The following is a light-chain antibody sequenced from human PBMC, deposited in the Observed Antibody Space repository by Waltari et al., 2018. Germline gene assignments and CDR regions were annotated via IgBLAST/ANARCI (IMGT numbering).Light chain of an antibody. CDR3: QQYNSYSLLT. J-gene: IGKJ4*01. CDR2: KAS. Sequence: DIQMTQSPSTLSASVGDRFTITCRASQSISNWLAWYQQKPGKAPKLLIYKASTLESGVPSRFSCSGSGTEFTLTISSLHPDDFATYYCQQYNSYSLLTFGGGTKVEIK. CDR1: QSISNW. V-gene: IGKV1-5*03.